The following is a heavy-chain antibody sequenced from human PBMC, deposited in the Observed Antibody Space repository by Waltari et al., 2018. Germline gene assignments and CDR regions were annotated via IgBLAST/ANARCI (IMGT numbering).Heavy chain of an antibody. J-gene: IGHJ4*02. CDR2: IYYSGST. CDR3: AGIVGATSGDY. CDR1: GGSISSSSYY. D-gene: IGHD1-26*01. Sequence: QLQLQESGPGLVKPSETLSLTCTVSGGSISSSSYYWGWIRQPPGKGLEWIGSIYYSGSTYYNPSLKSRVTISVDTSKNQFSLKLSSVTAADTAVYYCAGIVGATSGDYWGQGTLVTVSS. V-gene: IGHV4-39*01.